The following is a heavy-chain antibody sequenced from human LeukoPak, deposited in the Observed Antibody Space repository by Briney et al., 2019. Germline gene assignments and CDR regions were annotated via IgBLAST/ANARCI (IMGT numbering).Heavy chain of an antibody. CDR2: ISPKSGGT. D-gene: IGHD2-15*01. J-gene: IGHJ3*02. V-gene: IGHV1-2*02. CDR1: EYTFIDFY. Sequence: ASVKVSCRASEYTFIDFYMHWVRQAPGQGLEWMGWISPKSGGTNYAQKFKGRLTVTRDTSISTAYMELSWLTSDDTALYYCARGRVRCSGGNCYSYAFDIWGQGTMVTVSS. CDR3: ARGRVRCSGGNCYSYAFDI.